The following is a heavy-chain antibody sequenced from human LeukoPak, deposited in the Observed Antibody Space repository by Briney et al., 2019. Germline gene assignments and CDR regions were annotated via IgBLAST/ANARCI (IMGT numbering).Heavy chain of an antibody. CDR2: INHSGST. V-gene: IGHV4-34*01. D-gene: IGHD2-2*01. J-gene: IGHJ3*02. CDR1: GGSFSGYY. CDR3: ARFTGYCSGTSCYPNAFDI. Sequence: SETLSLTCAVYGGSFSGYYWSWIRQPPGKGLEWIGEINHSGSTNYNPSLKSRVTISLDTSKNQFSLKLSSVTAADTAVFYCARFTGYCSGTSCYPNAFDIWGQGTMVTVSS.